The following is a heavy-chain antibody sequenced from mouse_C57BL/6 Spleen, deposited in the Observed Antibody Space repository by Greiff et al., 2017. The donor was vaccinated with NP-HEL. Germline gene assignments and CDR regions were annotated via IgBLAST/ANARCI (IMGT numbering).Heavy chain of an antibody. J-gene: IGHJ1*03. CDR3: ARHEDKEGAGYWYFDV. CDR1: GYTFTEYT. D-gene: IGHD3-3*01. V-gene: IGHV1-62-2*01. Sequence: QVQLKESGAELVKPGASVKLSCKASGYTFTEYTIHWVKQRSGQGLEWIGWFYPGSGSIKYNEKFKDKATLTADKSSSTVYMELSRLTSEDSAVYVCARHEDKEGAGYWYFDVWGTGTTVTVSA. CDR2: FYPGSGSI.